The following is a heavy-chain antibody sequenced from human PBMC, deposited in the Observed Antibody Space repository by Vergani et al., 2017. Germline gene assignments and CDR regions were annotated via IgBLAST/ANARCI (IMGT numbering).Heavy chain of an antibody. CDR1: GFTFDDYA. D-gene: IGHD6-13*01. Sequence: EVQLVESGGGLVQPGRSLRLSCAASGFTFDDYAMHWVRQAPGKGLEWVSGISWNSGSIGYADSVKGRFTISRDNAKNSLYLQMNSLRAEDTALYYCAKDKAAAGTMSFDYWGQGTLSPSP. V-gene: IGHV3-9*01. CDR3: AKDKAAAGTMSFDY. J-gene: IGHJ4*02. CDR2: ISWNSGSI.